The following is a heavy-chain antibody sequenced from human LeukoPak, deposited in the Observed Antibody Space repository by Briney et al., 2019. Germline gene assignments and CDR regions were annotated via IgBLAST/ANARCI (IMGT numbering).Heavy chain of an antibody. CDR3: AKGDLRGMYYFDY. D-gene: IGHD3-10*01. CDR1: GFTFSSYG. CDR2: ISYDGSNK. Sequence: GGSLRLSCAASGFTFSSYGMHWVRQAPGKGLEWVAVISYDGSNKYYADSVKGRFTISRDNSKNTLYLQMNSLRAEDTAVYYCAKGDLRGMYYFDYWGQGTLVTVSS. J-gene: IGHJ4*02. V-gene: IGHV3-30*18.